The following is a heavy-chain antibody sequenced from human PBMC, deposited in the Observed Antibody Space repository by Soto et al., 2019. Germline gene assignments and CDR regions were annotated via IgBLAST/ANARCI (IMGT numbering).Heavy chain of an antibody. CDR1: GYTFTSYD. J-gene: IGHJ1*01. CDR2: MNPNSGNT. D-gene: IGHD5-18*01. CDR3: ARGRRIKPWLVD. V-gene: IGHV1-8*01. Sequence: ASVKVSCKAFGYTFTSYDINWVRQATGQGLEWMGWMNPNSGNTGYAQKFQGRVTMTRSTSISTAYMELSSLRSEDTAVYVWARGRRIKPWLVDWGKGTPVTVAS.